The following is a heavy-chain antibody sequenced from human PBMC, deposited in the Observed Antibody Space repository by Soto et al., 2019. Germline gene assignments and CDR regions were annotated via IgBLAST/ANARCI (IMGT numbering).Heavy chain of an antibody. CDR1: GFTFSSYS. D-gene: IGHD4-17*01. Sequence: SGGSLRLSCAASGFTFSSYSMNWVRQAPGKGLEWVSSISSSSSYIYYADSVKGRFTISRDNAKNSLYLQMNSLRAEDTAVYYCASPLRDHDAFDIWGQGTMVTV. V-gene: IGHV3-21*01. CDR2: ISSSSSYI. CDR3: ASPLRDHDAFDI. J-gene: IGHJ3*02.